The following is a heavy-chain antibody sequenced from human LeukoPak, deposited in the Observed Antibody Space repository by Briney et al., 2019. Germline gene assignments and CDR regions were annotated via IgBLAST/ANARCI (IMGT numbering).Heavy chain of an antibody. D-gene: IGHD1/OR15-1a*01. CDR2: MSNDGGIK. CDR3: AKGGEQKTFRCGMDS. J-gene: IGHJ4*02. CDR1: GFTFNSYG. V-gene: IGHV3-30*18. Sequence: TGRSLRLSCAASGFTFNSYGMHWVRQAPGKGLEWVALMSNDGGIKYYASSVRGRFTISRDNPENTLYLQMNSLRVDDTAVYYCAKGGEQKTFRCGMDSWGQGTPVTVSS.